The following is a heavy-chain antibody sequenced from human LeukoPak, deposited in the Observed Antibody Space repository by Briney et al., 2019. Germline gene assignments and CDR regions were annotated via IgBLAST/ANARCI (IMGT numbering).Heavy chain of an antibody. CDR3: AKAPYYYDSSGYFDY. CDR2: ISYDGSNK. Sequence: PGGSLRLSCAASGFTFSSYGMHRVRQAPGKGLEWVAVISYDGSNKYYADSVKGRFTISRDNSKNTLYLQMNSLRAEDTAVYYCAKAPYYYDSSGYFDYWGQGTLVTVSS. J-gene: IGHJ4*02. V-gene: IGHV3-30*18. D-gene: IGHD3-22*01. CDR1: GFTFSSYG.